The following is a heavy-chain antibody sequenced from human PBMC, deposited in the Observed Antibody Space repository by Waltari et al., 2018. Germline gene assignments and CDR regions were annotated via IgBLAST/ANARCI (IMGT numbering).Heavy chain of an antibody. CDR1: GGSFSGYY. Sequence: QVQLQQWGAGLLKPSDTLSLTCAVYGGSFSGYYWIWICRPPGKGLEWIGEIKQSRSNNYNPSLKSRVTISVDTSKNQFSLKLSSVTAADTAVYYCARGRVRGGYYYYGMDVWGQGTTVTVSS. CDR3: ARGRVRGGYYYYGMDV. J-gene: IGHJ6*02. CDR2: IKQSRSN. D-gene: IGHD2-15*01. V-gene: IGHV4-34*01.